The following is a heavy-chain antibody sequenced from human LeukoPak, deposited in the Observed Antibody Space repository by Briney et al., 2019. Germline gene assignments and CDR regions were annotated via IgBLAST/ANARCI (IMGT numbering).Heavy chain of an antibody. Sequence: ASVKVSCKASGYTFTSYDINWVRQATGQGLEWMGWMNPNSGNTGYAQKFQGRVTMTRNPSISTAYMELSSLRSEDTAVYYWAREVESNVVGATNLDYWGQGTLVTVSS. V-gene: IGHV1-8*01. CDR1: GYTFTSYD. D-gene: IGHD1-26*01. CDR2: MNPNSGNT. CDR3: AREVESNVVGATNLDY. J-gene: IGHJ4*02.